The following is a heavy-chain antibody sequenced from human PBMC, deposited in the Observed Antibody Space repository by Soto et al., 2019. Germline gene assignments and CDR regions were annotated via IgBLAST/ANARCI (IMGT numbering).Heavy chain of an antibody. CDR1: GGSISSYY. CDR3: AREGVTPSYYYYYGMDV. Sequence: QVQLQESGPGLVKPSETLSLTCTVSGGSISSYYWSWIRQPPGKGLEWIGYISYSGSTNYNSSLNSRVTISVDTSKNQFSPKLSSVTAADTAVYYCAREGVTPSYYYYYGMDVWGQGTTVTVSS. CDR2: ISYSGST. D-gene: IGHD5-18*01. J-gene: IGHJ6*02. V-gene: IGHV4-59*01.